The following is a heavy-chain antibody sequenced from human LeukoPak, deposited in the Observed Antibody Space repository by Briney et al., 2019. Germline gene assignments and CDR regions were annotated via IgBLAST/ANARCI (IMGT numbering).Heavy chain of an antibody. D-gene: IGHD3-9*01. CDR3: ARDWLRYFDWLPTSNWFDP. CDR2: ISAYNGNT. J-gene: IGHJ5*02. Sequence: GASVKVSCKASGYTFTSYGISWVRQAPGQGLEWMGWISAYNGNTNYAQKLQGRVTMTTDTSTSTAYMELRSLRSDDTAVYYCARDWLRYFDWLPTSNWFDPWGQGTLVTVFS. V-gene: IGHV1-18*01. CDR1: GYTFTSYG.